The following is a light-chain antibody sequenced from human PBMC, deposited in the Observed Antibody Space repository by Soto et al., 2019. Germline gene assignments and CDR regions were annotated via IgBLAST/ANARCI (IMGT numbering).Light chain of an antibody. J-gene: IGKJ1*01. CDR3: QRYNSGPRT. V-gene: IGKV1-27*01. Sequence: DIQMTQSPSSLSASVGDRVTITCRASQGIGNYLAWYHQKSGKSPQLLIYAASTLHAGVPSRFSGSESGTDFTHTISSLQPEDVATYYCQRYNSGPRTFGQGTKVEIK. CDR1: QGIGNY. CDR2: AAS.